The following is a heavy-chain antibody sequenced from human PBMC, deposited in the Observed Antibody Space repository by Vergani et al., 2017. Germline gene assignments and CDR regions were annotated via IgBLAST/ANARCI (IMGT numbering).Heavy chain of an antibody. CDR3: AXHGLLWFGEKGMDV. J-gene: IGHJ6*04. V-gene: IGHV4-39*01. D-gene: IGHD3-10*01. CDR2: IYYSGST. Sequence: QLQLQESGPGLVKPSETLPLTCTVSGGSISSSSYYWGWIRQPPGKGLEWIGSIYYSGSTYYNPSLKSRVTISVDTSKNQFSLKLSSVTAADTAVYYCAXHGLLWFGEKGMDVWGKGTTVTVSS. CDR1: GGSISSSSYY.